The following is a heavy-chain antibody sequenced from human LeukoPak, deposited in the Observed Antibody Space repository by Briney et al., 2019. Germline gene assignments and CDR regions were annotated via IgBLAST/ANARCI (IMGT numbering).Heavy chain of an antibody. CDR1: GFTFSNYW. CDR2: INSDGSST. Sequence: GGSLRLSCAASGFTFSNYWMHRFRQAPGKGLVWVSHINSDGSSTTYADSVKGRFTISRDNAKNTLYLQMNSLRAEDTAVYYCVRDRSGSSSVYWGQGTLVTVSS. J-gene: IGHJ4*02. D-gene: IGHD6-6*01. CDR3: VRDRSGSSSVY. V-gene: IGHV3-74*01.